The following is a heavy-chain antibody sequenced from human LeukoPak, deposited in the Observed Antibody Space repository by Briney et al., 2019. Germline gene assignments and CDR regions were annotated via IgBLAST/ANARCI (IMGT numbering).Heavy chain of an antibody. D-gene: IGHD6-19*01. CDR1: GFTFSSYS. CDR2: ISSSSSYI. J-gene: IGHJ5*02. Sequence: GGSLRLSCAASGFTFSSYSMNWVRQAPGKGLEWVSFISSSSSYIYYADSVKGRFTISRDNAKNSLYLQMNSLRAEDTAVYYCARDPGGISGGWYWSSWFDPWGQGTLVTVSS. CDR3: ARDPGGISGGWYWSSWFDP. V-gene: IGHV3-21*01.